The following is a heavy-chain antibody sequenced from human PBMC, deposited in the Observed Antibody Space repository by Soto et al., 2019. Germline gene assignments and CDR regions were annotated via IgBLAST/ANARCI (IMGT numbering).Heavy chain of an antibody. CDR2: ISAYNGNT. J-gene: IGHJ5*02. CDR1: GYTFTSYG. D-gene: IGHD3-22*01. Sequence: QVQLVQSGAEVKKPGASVKVSCKASGYTFTSYGISWVRQAPGQGLEWMGWISAYNGNTNYAQKLQGRVTMTTDTSTSPAYMALRRLRSDDTAVYYCARSGKGGSGYPWWFDPWGQGSLVTVSS. V-gene: IGHV1-18*01. CDR3: ARSGKGGSGYPWWFDP.